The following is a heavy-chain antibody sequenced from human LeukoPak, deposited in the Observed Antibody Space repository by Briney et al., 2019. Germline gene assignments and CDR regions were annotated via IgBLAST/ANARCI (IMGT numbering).Heavy chain of an antibody. CDR3: TKGPDPGGFGY. CDR2: ISYDGTKK. D-gene: IGHD3-10*01. CDR1: GFTFSDYG. Sequence: GGSLRLSCAASGFTFSDYGIHWVRQAPGKGLQWVAVISYDGTKKYYADSVKGRLTISRDNSNNTLCLQINSLKAEDTAVYYCTKGPDPGGFGYWGQGTLVTVSS. V-gene: IGHV3-30*18. J-gene: IGHJ4*02.